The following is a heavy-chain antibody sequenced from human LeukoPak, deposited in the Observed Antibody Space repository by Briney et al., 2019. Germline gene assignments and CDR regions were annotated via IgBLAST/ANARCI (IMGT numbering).Heavy chain of an antibody. J-gene: IGHJ4*02. D-gene: IGHD6-19*01. CDR2: INHSGST. V-gene: IGHV4-34*01. CDR1: GGSFSGYY. CDR3: ARHGYSSGWYYFDY. Sequence: SETLSLTCAVYGGSFSGYYWSWIRQPPGKGLEWIGEINHSGSTNYNPSLKSRVTISVDTSKNQFSLKLSSVTAADTAVYYCARHGYSSGWYYFDYWGQGTLVTVSS.